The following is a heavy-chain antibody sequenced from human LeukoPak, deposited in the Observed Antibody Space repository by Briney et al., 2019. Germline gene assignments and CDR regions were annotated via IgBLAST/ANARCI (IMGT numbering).Heavy chain of an antibody. Sequence: SVKVSCTASGGTFSSYAISWVRQAPGQGLEWMGGIIPIFGTANYAQKFQGRVTITADESTSTAYMELSSLRSEDTAVYYCARESVRYYDSSGYFDYWGQGTLVTVSS. CDR1: GGTFSSYA. J-gene: IGHJ4*02. V-gene: IGHV1-69*01. CDR3: ARESVRYYDSSGYFDY. CDR2: IIPIFGTA. D-gene: IGHD3-22*01.